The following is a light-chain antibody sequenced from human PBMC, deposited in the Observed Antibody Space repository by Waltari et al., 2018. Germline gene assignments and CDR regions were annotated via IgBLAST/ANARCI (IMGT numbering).Light chain of an antibody. CDR3: QQSYRAPQT. Sequence: DIQVTQSPSSLSASVGDRVTITCRTSQSISTSLNWYQQKPGKHPKLLSFAASALQSGVSSRFSGSGSQTDFTLTIRNLQPEDFATYYCQQSYRAPQTFGGGTKVDMK. CDR1: QSISTS. J-gene: IGKJ4*01. V-gene: IGKV1-39*01. CDR2: AAS.